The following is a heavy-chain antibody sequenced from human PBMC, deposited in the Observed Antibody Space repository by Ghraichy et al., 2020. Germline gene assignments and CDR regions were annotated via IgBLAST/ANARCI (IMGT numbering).Heavy chain of an antibody. V-gene: IGHV3-33*01. CDR2: IWYDGSNK. CDR1: GFTFSSYG. D-gene: IGHD3-9*01. J-gene: IGHJ4*02. Sequence: GESLNISCAASGFTFSSYGMHWVRQAPGKGLEWVAVIWYDGSNKYYADSVKGRFTISRDNSKNTLYLQMNSLRAEDTAVYYCARGGALTGYFFDYWGQGTLVTVSS. CDR3: ARGGALTGYFFDY.